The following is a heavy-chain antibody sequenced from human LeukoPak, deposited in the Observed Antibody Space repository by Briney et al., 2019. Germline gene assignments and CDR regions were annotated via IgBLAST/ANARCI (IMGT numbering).Heavy chain of an antibody. V-gene: IGHV4-59*08. CDR1: GGPLSNSY. CDR3: ARGALVPASMIWFDP. D-gene: IGHD2-2*01. CDR2: IYYSGST. J-gene: IGHJ5*02. Sequence: PSETLSLTCSVSGGPLSNSYWSWIRQPPGKGLEWIGYIYYSGSTNYRSSLKSRVTISLDTSKNQFSLKLRSVTAADTAVYYCARGALVPASMIWFDPWGQGTLVTVSS.